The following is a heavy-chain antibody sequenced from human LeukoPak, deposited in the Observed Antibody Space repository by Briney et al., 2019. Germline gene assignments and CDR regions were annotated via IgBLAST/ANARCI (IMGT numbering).Heavy chain of an antibody. CDR1: GFTFSSYG. Sequence: GGSLRLSCAASGFTFSSYGMHWVRQAPGKGLEWVANIKQDGSEKYYVDSVKGRFTISRDNAKNSLYLQMNSLRAEDTAVYYCARALYYYDSGAYYTFDYWGQGTLVTVSS. V-gene: IGHV3-7*01. CDR2: IKQDGSEK. J-gene: IGHJ4*02. D-gene: IGHD3-22*01. CDR3: ARALYYYDSGAYYTFDY.